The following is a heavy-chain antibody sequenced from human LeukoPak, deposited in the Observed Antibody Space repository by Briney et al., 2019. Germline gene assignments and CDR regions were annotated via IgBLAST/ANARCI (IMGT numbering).Heavy chain of an antibody. CDR3: ARESVDGGSRYFDY. CDR2: IYHSGST. J-gene: IGHJ4*02. CDR1: GGSISSGGYY. Sequence: PSQTLSLTCTVSGGSISSGGYYWSWIRQPPGKGLEWIGYIYHSGSTYYNPSLKSRVTISVDRSKNQFSLKLSSVTAADTAVYYCARESVDGGSRYFDYWGQGTLVTVSS. V-gene: IGHV4-30-2*01. D-gene: IGHD3-16*01.